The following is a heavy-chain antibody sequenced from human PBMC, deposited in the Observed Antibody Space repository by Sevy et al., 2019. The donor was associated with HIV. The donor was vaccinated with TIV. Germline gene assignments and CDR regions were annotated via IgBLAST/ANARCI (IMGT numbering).Heavy chain of an antibody. Sequence: GGSLRLSCAASGFTFSDYYMSWIRQAPGKGLEWVSYISSSGSTIYYADSVKGRFTISRDNAKNSLYLQMNSLRAEDTAVYYCARAYDYVWGSYRDDFDIWGQGTMVTVSS. J-gene: IGHJ3*02. CDR1: GFTFSDYY. CDR3: ARAYDYVWGSYRDDFDI. D-gene: IGHD3-16*02. CDR2: ISSSGSTI. V-gene: IGHV3-11*01.